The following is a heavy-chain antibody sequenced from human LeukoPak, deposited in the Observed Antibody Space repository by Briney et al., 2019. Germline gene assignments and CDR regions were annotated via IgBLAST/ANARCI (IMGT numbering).Heavy chain of an antibody. CDR2: IKHDGSEK. V-gene: IGHV3-7*01. CDR3: ASRLRWPNFGY. J-gene: IGHJ4*02. CDR1: GFTFSSNW. D-gene: IGHD4-23*01. Sequence: GGSLRLSCAASGFTFSSNWMSWVRQAPGKGLEWVANIKHDGSEKYYVDSVKGRFTISRDNAKNSLFLQMNSLRAEDTAVYYCASRLRWPNFGYWGQGTLVTVSS.